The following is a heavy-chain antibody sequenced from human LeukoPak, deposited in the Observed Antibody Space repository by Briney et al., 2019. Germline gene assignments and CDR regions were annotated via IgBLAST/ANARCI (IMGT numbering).Heavy chain of an antibody. CDR2: ISSSSRYI. Sequence: GGSLRLSCAASGFTSSSYSMNWVRQAPGKGLEWVSSISSSSRYIYYADSVKGRFTISRDNAKNSLYLQMNSLRAEDTAVYYCARAGSSGYNWLDPWGQGTLVTVSS. D-gene: IGHD3-22*01. CDR1: GFTSSSYS. V-gene: IGHV3-21*01. J-gene: IGHJ5*02. CDR3: ARAGSSGYNWLDP.